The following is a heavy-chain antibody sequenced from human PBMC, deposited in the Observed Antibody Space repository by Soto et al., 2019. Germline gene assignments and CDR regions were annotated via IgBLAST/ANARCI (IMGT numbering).Heavy chain of an antibody. Sequence: SETLSLTCTVSGGSISSGGYYWSWIRQHPGKGLEWIGYIYYSGSTYYNPSLKSRVTISVDTSKNQFSLKLSSVTAADTAVYYCARCVVVVAATLHGFDPWGQGALVTVS. CDR3: ARCVVVVAATLHGFDP. V-gene: IGHV4-31*03. CDR2: IYYSGST. CDR1: GGSISSGGYY. J-gene: IGHJ5*02. D-gene: IGHD2-15*01.